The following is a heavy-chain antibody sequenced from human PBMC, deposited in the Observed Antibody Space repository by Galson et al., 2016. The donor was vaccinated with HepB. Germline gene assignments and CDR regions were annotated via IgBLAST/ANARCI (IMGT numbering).Heavy chain of an antibody. Sequence: QSGAEVKKPGGFLRISCKGSGYRFTNYWISWVRQLPGKGLEWIGRTDPSDSHINYSPSFQGHVTISPDKSTSTAYLQWSSLKASDTAIYYCARHLRYSAYGPLDSWGQGTLVIVSS. CDR3: ARHLRYSAYGPLDS. CDR2: TDPSDSHI. V-gene: IGHV5-10-1*01. D-gene: IGHD5-12*01. J-gene: IGHJ4*02. CDR1: GYRFTNYW.